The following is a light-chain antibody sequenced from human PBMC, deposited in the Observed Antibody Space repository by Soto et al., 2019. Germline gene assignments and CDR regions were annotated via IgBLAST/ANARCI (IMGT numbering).Light chain of an antibody. Sequence: EIVLTQSPGTLSLSPGGRATLSCRASQSVSSSYLAWYQQKPGQAPRLLIYGASSRATGIPDRFSGSGSGTDFTLTISRLEPEDFAVYYCQQYGSSPVITFGQGTRLEIK. CDR3: QQYGSSPVIT. V-gene: IGKV3-20*01. J-gene: IGKJ5*01. CDR2: GAS. CDR1: QSVSSSY.